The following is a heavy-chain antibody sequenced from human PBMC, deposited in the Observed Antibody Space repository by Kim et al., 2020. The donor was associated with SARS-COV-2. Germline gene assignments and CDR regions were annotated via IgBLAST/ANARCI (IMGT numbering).Heavy chain of an antibody. Sequence: GGSLRLSCAASGFTFSSTDMHWVRQPTGKGLEWVSAISTAGDTYYLGSVKGRFTISRDNAKNSLFLQMNSLGVGDAGVYYFARQVAGYYVSWGQGTLVTVSS. CDR3: ARQVAGYYVS. D-gene: IGHD6-19*01. V-gene: IGHV3-13*04. J-gene: IGHJ4*02. CDR1: GFTFSSTD. CDR2: ISTAGDT.